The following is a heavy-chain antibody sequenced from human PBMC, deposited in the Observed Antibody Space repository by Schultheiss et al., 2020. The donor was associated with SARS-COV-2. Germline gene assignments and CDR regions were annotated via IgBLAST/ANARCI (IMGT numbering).Heavy chain of an antibody. J-gene: IGHJ4*02. CDR2: FDPEDGET. CDR1: GYTLTELS. D-gene: IGHD4-17*01. CDR3: ATVPTVRGYFDY. V-gene: IGHV1-24*01. Sequence: ASVKVSCKVSGYTLTELSMHWVRQAPGKGLEWMGGFDPEDGETIYAQKFQGRVTMTEDTSTDTAYMELSSLRSEDTAVYYCATVPTVRGYFDYWGQGTLVTVSS.